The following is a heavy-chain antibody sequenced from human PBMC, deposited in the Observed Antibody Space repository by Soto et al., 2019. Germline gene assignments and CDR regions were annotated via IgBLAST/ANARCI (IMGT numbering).Heavy chain of an antibody. Sequence: QLHLQESGSGLVKPSQTLSLTCGVSGDSISRGGFSWTWLRQPPGKGLEWIGNIYHGGSTYYNPSLQSRVTISVDKSKNQFSLKLSSVTAADTAVYYCARESRLGYRFFDFWGQGTLVTVSS. CDR2: IYHGGST. D-gene: IGHD5-12*01. J-gene: IGHJ4*02. CDR3: ARESRLGYRFFDF. CDR1: GDSISRGGFS. V-gene: IGHV4-30-2*01.